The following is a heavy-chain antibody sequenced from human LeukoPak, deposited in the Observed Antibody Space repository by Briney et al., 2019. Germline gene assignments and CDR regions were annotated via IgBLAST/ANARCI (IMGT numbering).Heavy chain of an antibody. J-gene: IGHJ4*02. CDR3: ARGWGGGAPPLDS. Sequence: GASVKVSCKASGYTFTSHGLNWVRQAPGQGLEGLGWISTYNGNTKSAQKFQDRVTLTTDTSTNKGYMKLRSLGSDDTAGYYCARGWGGGAPPLDSWGQGTLVTVSS. CDR2: ISTYNGNT. V-gene: IGHV1-18*01. D-gene: IGHD2-21*01. CDR1: GYTFTSHG.